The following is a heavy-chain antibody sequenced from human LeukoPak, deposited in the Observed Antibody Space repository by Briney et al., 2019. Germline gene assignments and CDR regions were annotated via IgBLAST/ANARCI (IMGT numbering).Heavy chain of an antibody. CDR2: MNPNSGNT. V-gene: IGHV1-8*01. CDR3: ARGGSYYDSSGYYRGAFDI. CDR1: GYTFTSYD. Sequence: ASVKVSCKASGYTFTSYDINWVRQATGQGLEWVGWMNPNSGNTGYAQKFQGRVTMTRNTSISTVYMELSSLRSEDTAVYYCARGGSYYDSSGYYRGAFDIWGQGTMVTVSS. J-gene: IGHJ3*02. D-gene: IGHD3-22*01.